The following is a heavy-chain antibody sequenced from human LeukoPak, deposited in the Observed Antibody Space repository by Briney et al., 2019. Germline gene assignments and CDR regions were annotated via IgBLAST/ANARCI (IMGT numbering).Heavy chain of an antibody. J-gene: IGHJ4*02. CDR1: GFDFENSA. CDR3: SKGLAFIGYTFDY. V-gene: IGHV3-43D*03. D-gene: IGHD3-16*02. CDR2: ITWNGDTT. Sequence: PGGSLRLSCAASGFDFENSAMHWVRQAPGKGLEWVSLITWNGDTTYYAAFVKGRFTISRDNSKNSLYLQMNSLRAEDTAFYYCSKGLAFIGYTFDYWGQGTLVTVSS.